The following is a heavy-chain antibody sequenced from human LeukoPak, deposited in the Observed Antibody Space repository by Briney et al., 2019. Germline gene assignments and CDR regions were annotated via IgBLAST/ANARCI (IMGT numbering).Heavy chain of an antibody. CDR1: VFTFSSYR. V-gene: IGHV3-48*01. Sequence: GGSLRLSCAASVFTFSSYRMNWVRPAGWKGVEWVSYISSSSSTIYYDISVKGRFTITRDNDKNSLYLQMYRLRAEDTAVYYCAMGYYYGSGSSYYFDYWGQGTLVTVSS. CDR2: ISSSSSTI. D-gene: IGHD3-10*01. CDR3: AMGYYYGSGSSYYFDY. J-gene: IGHJ4*02.